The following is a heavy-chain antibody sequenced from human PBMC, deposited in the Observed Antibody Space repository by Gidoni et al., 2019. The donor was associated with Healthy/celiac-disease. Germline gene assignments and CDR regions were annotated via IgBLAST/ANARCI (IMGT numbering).Heavy chain of an antibody. D-gene: IGHD3-3*01. CDR3: ARGIKVLRFLEWLPPYFDY. CDR1: GGSISSGGYS. J-gene: IGHJ4*02. V-gene: IGHV4-30-2*01. CDR2: IYHSGST. Sequence: QLQLQESGSVLVKPSQTLSLTCAVSGGSISSGGYSWSWIRQPPGKGLEWIGYIYHSGSTYYNPSLKSRVTISVDRSKNQFSLKLSSVTAADTAVYYCARGIKVLRFLEWLPPYFDYWGQGTLVTVSS.